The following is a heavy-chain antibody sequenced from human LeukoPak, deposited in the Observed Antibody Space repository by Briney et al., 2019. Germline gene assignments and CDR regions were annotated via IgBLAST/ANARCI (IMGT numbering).Heavy chain of an antibody. V-gene: IGHV3-48*03. CDR2: ISSSGSTI. D-gene: IGHD2-2*01. Sequence: GGSLRLSCAASGFTFSSYEMNWVRQAPGKGLEWVSYISSSGSTIYYADSVKGRFTISRDNSKNTLDLQMNSLRAEDTAVYHCVKDGFCTTTNCYPNHFDSWGQGTLVTVSS. J-gene: IGHJ4*02. CDR1: GFTFSSYE. CDR3: VKDGFCTTTNCYPNHFDS.